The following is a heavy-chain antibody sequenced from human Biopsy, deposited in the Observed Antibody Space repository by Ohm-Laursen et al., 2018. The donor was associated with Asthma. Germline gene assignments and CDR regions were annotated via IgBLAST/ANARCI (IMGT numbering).Heavy chain of an antibody. CDR1: GASIKTDDHY. CDR2: IHHSGTS. J-gene: IGHJ4*02. D-gene: IGHD3-22*01. V-gene: IGHV4-30-4*01. CDR3: ARIPRRSGSYFVDY. Sequence: TLSLTCTVSGASIKTDDHYWSWLRQPPGKGLEWIGYIHHSGTSYFNPSLKSRVSFSRDTSKNQFSLRLSSVTAADTAMYYCARIPRRSGSYFVDYWGQGTLVTASS.